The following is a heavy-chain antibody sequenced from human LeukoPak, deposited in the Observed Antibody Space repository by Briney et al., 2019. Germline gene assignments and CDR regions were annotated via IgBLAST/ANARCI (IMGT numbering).Heavy chain of an antibody. V-gene: IGHV3-30*04. D-gene: IGHD5-24*01. CDR3: ARPSPPGDGYNPCDY. CDR1: GFNFHNFA. J-gene: IGHJ4*02. Sequence: GGSLRLSCEASGFNFHNFAMHWVRQAPGKGLEWVAVISNDERNIYYTDSVKGRFTISRDNSKSTVYLQMNSLRPEGTAVYYCARPSPPGDGYNPCDYWGPGALVIVSS. CDR2: ISNDERNI.